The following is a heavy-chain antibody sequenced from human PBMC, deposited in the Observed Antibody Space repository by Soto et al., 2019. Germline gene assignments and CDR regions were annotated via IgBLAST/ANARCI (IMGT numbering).Heavy chain of an antibody. J-gene: IGHJ5*02. CDR3: ARVVRGVVNWFHP. CDR2: IATYNSNR. D-gene: IGHD3-10*01. Sequence: GASVKVSCKISGDTFTNFGLSWVRQAPGQGLEWMGWIATYNSNRNYAQKFQGRLTLTTDTSTSTAYMELKSLGYDDTAVYYCARVVRGVVNWFHPWGQGTLVTVSS. V-gene: IGHV1-18*01. CDR1: GDTFTNFG.